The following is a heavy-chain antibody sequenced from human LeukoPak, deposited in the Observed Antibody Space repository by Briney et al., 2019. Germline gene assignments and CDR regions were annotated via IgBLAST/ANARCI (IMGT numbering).Heavy chain of an antibody. Sequence: SESLCLTCTVSGGSISSYYWSWIRQPPGKGLEWIGYIYYSGSTNYNPSLKSRVTILVATSRNQFSLKLSSVTAADTAVYYCSRDSPPLGVRIGGFDPWGEGTLVTVSS. CDR3: SRDSPPLGVRIGGFDP. CDR1: GGSISSYY. V-gene: IGHV4-59*01. J-gene: IGHJ5*02. D-gene: IGHD3-10*01. CDR2: IYYSGST.